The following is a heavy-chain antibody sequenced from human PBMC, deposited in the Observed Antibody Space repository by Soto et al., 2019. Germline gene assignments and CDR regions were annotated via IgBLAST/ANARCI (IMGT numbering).Heavy chain of an antibody. J-gene: IGHJ4*02. Sequence: ASVKVSCKASGYTFTGYYMHWVRQAPGQGLEWMGWINPNSGGTNYAQKFQGRVTMTRDTSISTAYMELSRLRSDDTAVYYCARDHYYDSSGNYYFDYWGQGTLVTVS. CDR2: INPNSGGT. V-gene: IGHV1-2*02. CDR1: GYTFTGYY. D-gene: IGHD3-22*01. CDR3: ARDHYYDSSGNYYFDY.